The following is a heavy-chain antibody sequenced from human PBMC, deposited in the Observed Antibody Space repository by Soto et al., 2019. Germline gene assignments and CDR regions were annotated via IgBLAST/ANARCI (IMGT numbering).Heavy chain of an antibody. Sequence: ASVKVSCKASGYTFTSYDINWVRQATGQGLEWMGWMNPNSGNTGYAQKFQGRVTMTRNTSISTAYMELSSLRSEDTAVYYCARGDPELRTYYYYYYMDVWGKGTTVTVSS. CDR2: MNPNSGNT. J-gene: IGHJ6*03. CDR3: ARGDPELRTYYYYYYMDV. CDR1: GYTFTSYD. D-gene: IGHD1-7*01. V-gene: IGHV1-8*01.